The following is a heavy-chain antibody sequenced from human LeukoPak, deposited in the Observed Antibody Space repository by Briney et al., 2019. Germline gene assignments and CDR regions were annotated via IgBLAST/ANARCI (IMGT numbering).Heavy chain of an antibody. V-gene: IGHV4-34*01. J-gene: IGHJ4*02. D-gene: IGHD1-26*01. CDR1: GGSFSGYY. CDR3: ARVVEAISDY. CDR2: INHSGST. Sequence: SETLSLTCAVYGGSFSGYYWSWIRQPPGKGLEWIGEINHSGSTNYNPSLKSRVTISVDTSKNQFSLKLSSVTAADTAVYYCARVVEAISDYWGQGTLVTVSS.